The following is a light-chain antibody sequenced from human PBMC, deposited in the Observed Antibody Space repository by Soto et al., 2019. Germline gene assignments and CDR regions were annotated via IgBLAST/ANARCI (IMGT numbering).Light chain of an antibody. CDR2: DVS. CDR1: QSVSSSY. V-gene: IGKV3-20*01. Sequence: EIVLTQSPGTLYLSPGERDTLSCRSSQSVSSSYLAWYQQKPGQAPRLLIYDVSSRATGIPDRFSGSGSGTDFTLTISILEPEDFAVYYCQQYGSSPTFGQGTKVEIK. J-gene: IGKJ1*01. CDR3: QQYGSSPT.